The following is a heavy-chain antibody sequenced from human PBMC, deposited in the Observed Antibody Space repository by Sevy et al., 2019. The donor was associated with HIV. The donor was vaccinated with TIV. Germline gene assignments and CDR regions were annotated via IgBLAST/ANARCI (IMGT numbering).Heavy chain of an antibody. Sequence: GGSLRLSCAASGFTFSSYGMHWVRQAPGKGLEWVAVIWYDGSNKYYADSVKGRFTISRDNSKNTLYLQMNSLRAEDTAVYYCARDTSTVPGQVDYWGQGTLVTVSS. J-gene: IGHJ4*02. V-gene: IGHV3-33*01. CDR1: GFTFSSYG. D-gene: IGHD4-17*01. CDR3: ARDTSTVPGQVDY. CDR2: IWYDGSNK.